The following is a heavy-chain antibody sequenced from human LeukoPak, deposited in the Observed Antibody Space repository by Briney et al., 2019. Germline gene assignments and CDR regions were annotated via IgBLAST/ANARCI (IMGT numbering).Heavy chain of an antibody. Sequence: GSLGLSCAASGFTFSSYWMSWVRQAPGKGLEWVANMKYDGSEKYYVDSVKGRFTISRDNAKNSLYLQMNSLRAEDTAVYYCARDIEAAGLFLDYWGQGTLVTVSS. D-gene: IGHD6-13*01. CDR3: ARDIEAAGLFLDY. CDR1: GFTFSSYW. J-gene: IGHJ4*02. V-gene: IGHV3-7*01. CDR2: MKYDGSEK.